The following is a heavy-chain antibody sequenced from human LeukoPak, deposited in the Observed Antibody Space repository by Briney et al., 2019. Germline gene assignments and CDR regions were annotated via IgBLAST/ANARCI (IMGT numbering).Heavy chain of an antibody. J-gene: IGHJ6*02. Sequence: SETLSLTCAVYGGSFSGYYWSWIRQPPGKGLEWIGEISHSGRTNYNPSLKSRVTTSVDTSKNQFSLNLSSVTAADTAVYYCARRGRMVRTRLNDYYGMDVWGQGTTVTVSS. CDR3: ARRGRMVRTRLNDYYGMDV. CDR2: ISHSGRT. CDR1: GGSFSGYY. D-gene: IGHD3-10*01. V-gene: IGHV4-34*01.